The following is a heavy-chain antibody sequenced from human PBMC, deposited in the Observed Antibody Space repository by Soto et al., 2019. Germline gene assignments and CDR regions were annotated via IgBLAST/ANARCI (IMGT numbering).Heavy chain of an antibody. CDR3: AREVLSGYDMDY. Sequence: QVQLVQSGAEVKKPGSSVKVSCKASGGTFSSYTISWVRQAPGQGLEWMGRIIPILGIANYAQKFQVRVTITADKSTSTAYMELSSLTSEDMAVYYCAREVLSGYDMDYWGQGTLVTVSS. V-gene: IGHV1-69*08. J-gene: IGHJ4*02. CDR2: IIPILGIA. CDR1: GGTFSSYT. D-gene: IGHD5-12*01.